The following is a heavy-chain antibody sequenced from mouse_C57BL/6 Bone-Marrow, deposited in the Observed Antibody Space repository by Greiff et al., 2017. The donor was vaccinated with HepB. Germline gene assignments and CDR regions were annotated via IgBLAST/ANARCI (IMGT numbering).Heavy chain of an antibody. CDR1: GYTFTSYW. CDR2: IDPSDSYT. J-gene: IGHJ2*01. CDR3: ARSGFYYDYDVDFDY. D-gene: IGHD2-4*01. Sequence: QVQLKQSGAELVKPGASVKLSCKASGYTFTSYWMQWVKQRPGQGLEWIGEIDPSDSYTNYNQKFKGKATLTVDTSSSTAYMQLSSLTSEDSAVYYCARSGFYYDYDVDFDYWGQGTTLTVSS. V-gene: IGHV1-50*01.